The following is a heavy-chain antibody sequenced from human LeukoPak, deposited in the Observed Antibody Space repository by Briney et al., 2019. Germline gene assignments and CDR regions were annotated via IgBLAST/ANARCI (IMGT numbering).Heavy chain of an antibody. CDR1: GFTFSSYG. CDR2: LWYDGSNK. V-gene: IGHV3-33*01. D-gene: IGHD2-2*01. CDR3: ARAYCSSTSCSSPFDY. J-gene: IGHJ4*02. Sequence: GGSLRLSCAASGFTFSSYGMHWVRQAPGKGLEWVAVLWYDGSNKYYADSVKGRFTISRDNSKNTLYLQMNSLRAEDTAVYYCARAYCSSTSCSSPFDYWGQGTLVTVSS.